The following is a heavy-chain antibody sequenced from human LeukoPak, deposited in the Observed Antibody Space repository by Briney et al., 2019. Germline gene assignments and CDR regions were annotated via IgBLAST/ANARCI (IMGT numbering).Heavy chain of an antibody. CDR1: GGSISSYY. CDR2: MYYSGTT. V-gene: IGHV4-59*01. J-gene: IGHJ5*02. D-gene: IGHD3-22*01. CDR3: AKGPYSSGYNNWFDP. Sequence: SETLSLTYTVSGGSISSYYWSWIRQPPGKGLEWIGYMYYSGTTNYNPPLKSRVTISVDTSKNQFSLKLSSVTAADTAVYYCAKGPYSSGYNNWFDPWGQGTLVTVSS.